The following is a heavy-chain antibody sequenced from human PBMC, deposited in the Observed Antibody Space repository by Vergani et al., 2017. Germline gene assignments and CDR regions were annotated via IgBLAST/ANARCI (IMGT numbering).Heavy chain of an antibody. CDR2: IFSNDEK. CDR1: GFSLSNARMG. D-gene: IGHD5-24*01. J-gene: IGHJ3*02. Sequence: QVTLKESGPVLVKPTETLSLTCTVSGFSLSNARMGVSWIRQPPGKALEWLAHIFSNDEKSYSTSLKSRLTISKDTSKSQVVLTMTNMDPVDTAMYYCAQIXSKNGYNYDAFDIWGQGTMVIVSS. CDR3: AQIXSKNGYNYDAFDI. V-gene: IGHV2-26*01.